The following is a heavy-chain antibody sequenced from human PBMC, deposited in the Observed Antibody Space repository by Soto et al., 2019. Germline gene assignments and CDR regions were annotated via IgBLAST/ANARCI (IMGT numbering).Heavy chain of an antibody. CDR2: INPNSGGT. J-gene: IGHJ3*02. CDR1: GYSFTGLY. V-gene: IGHV1-2*04. Sequence: QVRLVQSGPEVRKPGASVKISCEASGYSFTGLYLHWVRQAPGHGLEWMGWINPNSGGTNYAQKFQDWISITRDKALSTVYMDLSSLRSEDTAMYYCAKSDGAEENDAFDIWGQGTMISVS. CDR3: AKSDGAEENDAFDI. D-gene: IGHD3-16*01.